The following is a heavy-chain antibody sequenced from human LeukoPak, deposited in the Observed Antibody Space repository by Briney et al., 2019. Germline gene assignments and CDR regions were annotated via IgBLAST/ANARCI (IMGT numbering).Heavy chain of an antibody. CDR3: ARDKDLGAVAGTFDY. D-gene: IGHD6-19*01. Sequence: ASVKVSCKASGYTFSTYGISWVRQAPGQGLEWMGWIGAYNGHTNYAQKFQGRVTMTTDTSTSTAYMELTSLTSDDTAVYYCARDKDLGAVAGTFDYWGQGTLVTVSS. CDR2: IGAYNGHT. CDR1: GYTFSTYG. V-gene: IGHV1-18*01. J-gene: IGHJ4*02.